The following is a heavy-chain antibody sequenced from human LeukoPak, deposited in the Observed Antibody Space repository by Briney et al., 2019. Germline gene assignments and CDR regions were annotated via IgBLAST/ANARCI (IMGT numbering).Heavy chain of an antibody. Sequence: GGSLRLSCAASGFTFSSYAMSWVRQAPGKGLEWVSTISNSGGTTYYADSVKGRFTISRDDSENTLYLQMSSLRAEDTAVYYCAKATGYLLWGQGTLVTVSS. D-gene: IGHD1-14*01. CDR1: GFTFSSYA. CDR3: AKATGYLL. CDR2: ISNSGGTT. J-gene: IGHJ4*02. V-gene: IGHV3-23*01.